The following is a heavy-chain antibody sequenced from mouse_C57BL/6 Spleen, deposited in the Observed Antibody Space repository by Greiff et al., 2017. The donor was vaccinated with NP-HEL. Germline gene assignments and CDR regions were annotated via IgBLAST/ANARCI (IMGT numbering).Heavy chain of an antibody. Sequence: VQLQQSGPELVKPGASVKISCKASGYAFSSSWMNWVKQRPGKGLEWIGRIYPGDGDTNYNGKFKGKATLTADKSSSTAYMQLSSLTSEDSAVYFCARSVIYLDYWGQGTTLTVSS. CDR3: ARSVIYLDY. CDR1: GYAFSSSW. J-gene: IGHJ2*01. CDR2: IYPGDGDT. V-gene: IGHV1-82*01. D-gene: IGHD2-13*01.